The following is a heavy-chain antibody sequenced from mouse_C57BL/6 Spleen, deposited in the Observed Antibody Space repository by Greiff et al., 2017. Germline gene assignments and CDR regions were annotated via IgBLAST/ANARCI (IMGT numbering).Heavy chain of an antibody. J-gene: IGHJ2*01. D-gene: IGHD2-2*01. Sequence: QVQLQQPGAELVRPGSSVKLSCKASGYTFTSYWMHWVKQGPIQGLEWIGNIDPSDSETHYNQKFKDKATLTVDKSSSTAYMQLSSLTSEDSAVYYCARGNGYDERLYYFDYWGQGTTLTVSS. CDR2: IDPSDSET. V-gene: IGHV1-52*01. CDR3: ARGNGYDERLYYFDY. CDR1: GYTFTSYW.